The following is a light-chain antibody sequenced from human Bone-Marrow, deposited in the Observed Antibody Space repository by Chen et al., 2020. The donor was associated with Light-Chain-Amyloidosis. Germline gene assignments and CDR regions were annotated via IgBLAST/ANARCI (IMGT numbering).Light chain of an antibody. CDR1: SSDVGGYNH. V-gene: IGLV2-14*03. CDR2: DVS. CDR3: SSYTSSRTLV. J-gene: IGLJ2*01. Sequence: QSALTQPAPVSGSPGPSTTISCPGASSDVGGYNHVSWYQQHPGKAPKLMIYDVSNRPSGVSNRFSGSKSGNTASLTISGLQAEDEADYYCSSYTSSRTLVFGGGTKLTVL.